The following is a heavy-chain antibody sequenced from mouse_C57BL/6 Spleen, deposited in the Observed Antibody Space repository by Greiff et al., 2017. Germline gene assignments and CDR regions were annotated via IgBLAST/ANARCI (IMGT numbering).Heavy chain of an antibody. V-gene: IGHV8-12*01. CDR1: GFSLSTSGMG. CDR2: IYWDDDK. D-gene: IGHD4-1*01. CDR3: AQLTGYAMDY. J-gene: IGHJ4*01. Sequence: QVTLKFSFPFFVPSSQTLSLTCSFSGFSLSTSGMGVSWIRQPSGKGLEWLAHIYWDDDKRYNPCLKSWIISFKDTSRNLVFLKSTSVDTSNTATYYGAQLTGYAMDYWGQGTSVTV.